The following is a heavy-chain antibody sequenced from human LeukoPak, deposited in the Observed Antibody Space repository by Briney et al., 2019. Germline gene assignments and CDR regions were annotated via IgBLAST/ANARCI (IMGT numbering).Heavy chain of an antibody. Sequence: PGGSLRLSCAASGFTFSTYYMSWVRQMPGKGLEWMGIIYPGDSDTRYSPSFQGRVTISADKSISTAYLQWSSLKASDTAMYYCARQRFTMRAYAGNWFDPWGQGTLVTVSS. CDR3: ARQRFTMRAYAGNWFDP. D-gene: IGHD3-10*01. V-gene: IGHV5-51*01. CDR2: IYPGDSDT. J-gene: IGHJ5*02. CDR1: GFTFSTYY.